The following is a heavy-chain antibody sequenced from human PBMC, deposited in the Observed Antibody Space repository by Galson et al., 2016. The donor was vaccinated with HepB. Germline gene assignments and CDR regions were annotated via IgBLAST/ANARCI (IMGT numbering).Heavy chain of an antibody. V-gene: IGHV4-59*12. D-gene: IGHD3-16*01. CDR1: GGSISSYF. CDR2: VSSSGIT. Sequence: SETLSLTCTVSGGSISSYFWSWVRQSPGKGLEWIGYVSSSGITNYSPSVESRATISVDTSKNQLSLKMNSVTAADTAVYYCTRGEGLQDYYYYGMDVWGQGTSVTVSS. CDR3: TRGEGLQDYYYYGMDV. J-gene: IGHJ6*02.